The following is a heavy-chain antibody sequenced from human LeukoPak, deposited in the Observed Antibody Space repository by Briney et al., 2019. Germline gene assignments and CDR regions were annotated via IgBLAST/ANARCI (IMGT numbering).Heavy chain of an antibody. Sequence: GGSLRLSCAASGFTFSDYYMSWIRQAPGKGLEWVSYISSSGSTIYYADSVKGRFTISRDNAKNSLYLQMNSLRAEDTAVYYCARDKGFWSGSDDAFNIWGQGTMVTVSS. CDR3: ARDKGFWSGSDDAFNI. J-gene: IGHJ3*02. V-gene: IGHV3-11*04. D-gene: IGHD3-3*01. CDR1: GFTFSDYY. CDR2: ISSSGSTI.